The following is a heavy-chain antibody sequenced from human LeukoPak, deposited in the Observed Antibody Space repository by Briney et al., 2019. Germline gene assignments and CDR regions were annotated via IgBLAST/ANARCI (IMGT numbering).Heavy chain of an antibody. D-gene: IGHD6-19*01. CDR2: INTNTENP. V-gene: IGHV7-4-1*02. J-gene: IGHJ4*02. Sequence: ASVKVSCKASGYTFTNYAMNWVRQAPGQGLEWMGWINTNTENPTYAQGFTGRFVFSLDTSLSTAFLQISSLKAEDTAVYYCAIDNRGWFDYWGQGALVTVSS. CDR1: GYTFTNYA. CDR3: AIDNRGWFDY.